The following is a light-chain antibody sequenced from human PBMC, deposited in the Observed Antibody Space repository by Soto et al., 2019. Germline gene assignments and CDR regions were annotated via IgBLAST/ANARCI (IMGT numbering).Light chain of an antibody. CDR1: SSDVGGYNY. J-gene: IGLJ3*02. Sequence: QSVLTQPASVSGSPGQSITISCTGTSSDVGGYNYVSWYQQHPGKAPKLMIYDVSNRPSGVSNRFSGSKSGNTASLTISGLQAEDEADYYCSSYTSSSTRVFGGGPLLTVL. V-gene: IGLV2-14*01. CDR3: SSYTSSSTRV. CDR2: DVS.